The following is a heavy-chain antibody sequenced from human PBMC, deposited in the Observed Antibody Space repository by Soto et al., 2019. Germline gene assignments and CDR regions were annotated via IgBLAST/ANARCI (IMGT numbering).Heavy chain of an antibody. CDR3: ARDLSSDYGMDV. V-gene: IGHV3-66*01. J-gene: IGHJ6*02. CDR2: IYSGGST. Sequence: EVQLVESGGDLVQPGGSLRLSCAASGFTVSSNYMSWVRQAPGKGLEWVSVIYSGGSTYYADSVKGRFTISRDNSKNTLYLQMNSPRAEDTAVYYCARDLSSDYGMDVWGQGTTVTVSS. CDR1: GFTVSSNY.